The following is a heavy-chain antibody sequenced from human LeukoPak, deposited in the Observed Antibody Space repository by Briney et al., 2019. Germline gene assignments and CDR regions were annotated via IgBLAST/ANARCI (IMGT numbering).Heavy chain of an antibody. CDR2: INPNSGGT. Sequence: ASVKVSCKASGYTFTGYYMHWVRQAPGQGLEWMGWINPNSGGTNYAQKFQGWVTVTRDTSISTAYMELSRLRSDDTAVYYCARDYDSSGYYGGWFDPWGQGTLVTVSS. V-gene: IGHV1-2*04. D-gene: IGHD3-22*01. CDR3: ARDYDSSGYYGGWFDP. CDR1: GYTFTGYY. J-gene: IGHJ5*02.